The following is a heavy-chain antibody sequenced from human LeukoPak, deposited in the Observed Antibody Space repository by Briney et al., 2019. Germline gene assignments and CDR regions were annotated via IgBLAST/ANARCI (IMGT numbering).Heavy chain of an antibody. CDR3: ARESYGFWSGYFDY. CDR2: IRSKTNSYAT. D-gene: IGHD3-3*01. V-gene: IGHV3-73*01. J-gene: IGHJ4*02. Sequence: GGSLRLSCAASGLTFSGSAIHWVRQASGKGLEWVGRIRSKTNSYATAYAASVKGRFTISRDDSKNTAYLQLNSLKNEDTAVYYCARESYGFWSGYFDYWGQGTLVTVSS. CDR1: GLTFSGSA.